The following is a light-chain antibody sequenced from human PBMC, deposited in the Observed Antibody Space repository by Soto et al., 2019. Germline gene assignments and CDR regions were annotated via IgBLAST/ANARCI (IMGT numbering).Light chain of an antibody. CDR2: DAS. CDR3: QQYHSMLY. V-gene: IGKV1-33*01. CDR1: HDVSRN. J-gene: IGKJ4*01. Sequence: DIQMTQSPSSLSASEGDRVTITCQSSHDVSRNLNWFQQKPGEAPQGLIYDASNLERGVPSRSSGSGSATAFTLTTSALQAEDGATYCCQQYHSMLYFGGGTVVVIK.